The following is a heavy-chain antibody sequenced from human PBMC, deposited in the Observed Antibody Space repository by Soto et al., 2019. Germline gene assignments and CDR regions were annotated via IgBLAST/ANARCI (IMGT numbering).Heavy chain of an antibody. D-gene: IGHD5-12*01. J-gene: IGHJ6*02. V-gene: IGHV1-18*01. Sequence: QVQLVQSGAEVKKPGASVKVSCKASGYTFTSYGISWVRQAPGQGLEWMGWISAYNGNTNDAQKLQGRDTMTTDTSRRSAYMEVRGLRSDDTDVYYCAREDIVATTDYYYGMDVWGQGTTVTVSS. CDR2: ISAYNGNT. CDR1: GYTFTSYG. CDR3: AREDIVATTDYYYGMDV.